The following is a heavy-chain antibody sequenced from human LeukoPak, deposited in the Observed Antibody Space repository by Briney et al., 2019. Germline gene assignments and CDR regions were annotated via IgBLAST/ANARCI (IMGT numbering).Heavy chain of an antibody. J-gene: IGHJ5*02. CDR3: ARGSRVVGAYWFDP. CDR1: GGSFSGYY. Sequence: SETLSLTCARYGGSFSGYYWSWIRQPPGKGLEWIGEINHSGSTNYNPSLKSRVTISVDTSKNQFSLKLSSVTAADTAVYYCARGSRVVGAYWFDPWGQGTLVTVSS. D-gene: IGHD1-26*01. V-gene: IGHV4-34*01. CDR2: INHSGST.